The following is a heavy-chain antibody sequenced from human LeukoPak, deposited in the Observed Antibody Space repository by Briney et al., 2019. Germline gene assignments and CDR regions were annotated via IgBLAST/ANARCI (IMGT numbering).Heavy chain of an antibody. CDR1: GFSFRTYG. D-gene: IGHD1-26*01. Sequence: GGSLRLSCAASGFSFRTYGMSWVRQAPGKRLEWVSGISGSGDNTHNADFVKGRFTISRDNSKNTLYLQMNSLRAENTAVYYCAKIAETSGIYGQGYDYWGQGTLVTVSS. CDR2: ISGSGDNT. V-gene: IGHV3-23*01. J-gene: IGHJ4*02. CDR3: AKIAETSGIYGQGYDY.